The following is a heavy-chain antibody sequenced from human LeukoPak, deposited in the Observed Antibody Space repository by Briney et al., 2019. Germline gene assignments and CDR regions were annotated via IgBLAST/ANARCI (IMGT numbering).Heavy chain of an antibody. Sequence: ASVKVSCKASGYTFTSYDINWVRQATGQGLEWMGWMNPNSGNTGYAQKFQGRVTMTRNTSLSTAYMELSSLRSEDTAVYFCARKGPANYYYYYMDAWGKGTTVTVSS. CDR3: ARKGPANYYYYYMDA. V-gene: IGHV1-8*01. CDR1: GYTFTSYD. D-gene: IGHD2-2*01. J-gene: IGHJ6*03. CDR2: MNPNSGNT.